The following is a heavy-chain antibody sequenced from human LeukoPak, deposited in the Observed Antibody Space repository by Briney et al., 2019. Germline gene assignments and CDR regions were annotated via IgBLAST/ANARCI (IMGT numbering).Heavy chain of an antibody. D-gene: IGHD2-2*01. CDR1: GGSFSGYY. J-gene: IGHJ5*02. Sequence: PSETLSLTCAVYGGSFSGYYWSWIRQPPGKGLEWIGEINHSGSTNYNPSLKSRVTMSVDTSKNQFSLKLRSVTAADTAVYYCARGRDQYQLLRNWFDPWGQGTLVTVSS. CDR3: ARGRDQYQLLRNWFDP. V-gene: IGHV4-34*01. CDR2: INHSGST.